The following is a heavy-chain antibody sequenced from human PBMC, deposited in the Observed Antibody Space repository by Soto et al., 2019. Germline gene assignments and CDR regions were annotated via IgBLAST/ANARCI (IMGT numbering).Heavy chain of an antibody. CDR3: ARLVDYGMDV. CDR1: GGSISSSSYY. D-gene: IGHD3-10*01. CDR2: IYYSGST. V-gene: IGHV4-39*01. Sequence: PSETLSLTCTVSGGSISSSSYYWGWIRQPPGKGLEWIGSIYYSGSTYYNPSLKSRVTISVDTSKNQFSLKLSSVTAADTAVYYCARLVDYGMDVWGQGTTVTVSS. J-gene: IGHJ6*02.